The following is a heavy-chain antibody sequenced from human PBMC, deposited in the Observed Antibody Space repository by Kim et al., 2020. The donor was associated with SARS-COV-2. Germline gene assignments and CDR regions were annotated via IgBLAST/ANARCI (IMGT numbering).Heavy chain of an antibody. CDR3: ARLRGYSYGCNYYYGLDV. CDR2: INSDGSST. V-gene: IGHV3-74*01. CDR1: GFTFSSYG. Sequence: GGSLRLSCAASGFTFSSYGMHWVRQAPGKGLVWVSRINSDGSSTSYADSVKGRFTISRDNAKNTLYLQMNSLRAEDTAVYYCARLRGYSYGCNYYYGLDVWGQGTTVTVSS. J-gene: IGHJ6*02. D-gene: IGHD5-18*01.